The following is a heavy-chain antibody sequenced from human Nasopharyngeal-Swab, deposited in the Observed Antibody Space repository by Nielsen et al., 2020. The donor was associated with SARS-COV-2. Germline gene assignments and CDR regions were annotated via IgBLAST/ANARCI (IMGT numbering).Heavy chain of an antibody. J-gene: IGHJ6*02. CDR3: AKQPAADYGMDV. CDR1: GFTFDDYA. D-gene: IGHD2-2*01. CDR2: ISWNSGSI. V-gene: IGHV3-9*01. Sequence: GGSLRLSCVASGFTFDDYAMHWVRQAPGKGLEWVSGISWNSGSIGYADSVKGRFTISRDNAKNSLYLQMNSLRAEDTALYYCAKQPAADYGMDVWGQGTTVTVSS.